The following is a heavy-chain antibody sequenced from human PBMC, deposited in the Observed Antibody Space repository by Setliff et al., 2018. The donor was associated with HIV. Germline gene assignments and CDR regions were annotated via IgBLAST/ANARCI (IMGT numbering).Heavy chain of an antibody. V-gene: IGHV1-2*02. CDR3: ARDQKGYSYGYFDS. CDR1: GYTFTDNY. Sequence: ASVKVSCKASGYTFTDNYIHWVRQAPGQGLEWMGWINPNSGGTNCAQKFQGRVTMTRDTSASTAYMELNSLRSEDTALYYCARDQKGYSYGYFDSWGQGTLVTVSS. J-gene: IGHJ4*02. D-gene: IGHD5-18*01. CDR2: INPNSGGT.